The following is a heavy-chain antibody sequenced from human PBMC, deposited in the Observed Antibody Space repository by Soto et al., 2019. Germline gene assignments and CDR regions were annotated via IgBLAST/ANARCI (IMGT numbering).Heavy chain of an antibody. J-gene: IGHJ4*02. CDR2: ISSNSVTI. CDR1: GFIFSKYS. Sequence: GGSLRLSCGASGFIFSKYSMNWVRQAPGKGLEWLSYISSNSVTIYYADSVRGRFTIFRDNAKNSLYLQMNSLRDEDTAVYYCAREDILGTRSFDYWGKGALVTVSS. D-gene: IGHD1-26*01. CDR3: AREDILGTRSFDY. V-gene: IGHV3-48*02.